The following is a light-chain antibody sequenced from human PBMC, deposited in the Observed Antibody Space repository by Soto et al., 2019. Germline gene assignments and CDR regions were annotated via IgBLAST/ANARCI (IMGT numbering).Light chain of an antibody. CDR2: EVS. CDR3: AAWHDSLSGVI. J-gene: IGLJ2*01. CDR1: SSDVGGYNY. Sequence: QSALTQPASVSGSPGQSITISCTGTSSDVGGYNYVSWYQQHPGKAPKLMIYEVSNRPSGVPDRFSASKSGTSASLAISGLRSEDEADYYCAAWHDSLSGVIFGGGTQLTVL. V-gene: IGLV2-14*01.